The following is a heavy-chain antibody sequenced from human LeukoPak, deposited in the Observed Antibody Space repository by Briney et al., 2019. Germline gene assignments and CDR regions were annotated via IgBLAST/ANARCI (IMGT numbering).Heavy chain of an antibody. CDR3: ASRA. V-gene: IGHV3-21*01. CDR1: GFTFSCYS. Sequence: GGSLRLSCAASGFTFSCYSMQLVRQAPGKGLGWVSSISSSSSYIYYADSVKGTFTISRDYAKNSLYLQMNILRAEDTAVYYCASRAWGQGTLVTVSS. J-gene: IGHJ5*02. CDR2: ISSSSSYI.